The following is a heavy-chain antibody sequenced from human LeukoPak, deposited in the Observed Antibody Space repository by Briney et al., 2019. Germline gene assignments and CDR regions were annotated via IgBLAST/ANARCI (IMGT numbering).Heavy chain of an antibody. J-gene: IGHJ5*02. D-gene: IGHD2-15*01. CDR2: IYYFGST. CDR3: ARMTCGGGTCWWFDP. V-gene: IGHV4-39*01. Sequence: SETLSLTCTVSGGSITRVHYYWGWIRQPPGKGLEWIGNIYYFGSTYYNPSLRSRVTISVDTSKNQFSLKLSSVTAADTALYYCARMTCGGGTCWWFDPWDQGTLVTVSS. CDR1: GGSITRVHYY.